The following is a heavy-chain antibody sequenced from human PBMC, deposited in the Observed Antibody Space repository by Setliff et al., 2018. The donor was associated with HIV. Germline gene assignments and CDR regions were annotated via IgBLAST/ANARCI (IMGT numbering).Heavy chain of an antibody. D-gene: IGHD5-18*01. CDR3: ARDSEDTAWDYYYYMDV. V-gene: IGHV3-21*01. CDR1: GFTFSSYT. CDR2: ISSSSSNI. Sequence: GGSLRLSCAASGFTFSSYTMNWVRQAPGKGLEWVSSISSSSSNIYYADAVKVRFTISRDNAKNSLYLQMNSLRAEDTAVYYCARDSEDTAWDYYYYMDVWGKGTTVTVSS. J-gene: IGHJ6*03.